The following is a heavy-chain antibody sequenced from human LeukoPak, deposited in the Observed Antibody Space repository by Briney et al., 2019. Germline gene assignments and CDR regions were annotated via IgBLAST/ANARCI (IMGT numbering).Heavy chain of an antibody. CDR3: ARGGGDFGVLSS. CDR2: ISSSGSTI. D-gene: IGHD3-10*01. V-gene: IGHV3-48*03. Sequence: GGSLRVSCAASGFTFSSYDMNWVGQGPGKGWHWVSYISSSGSTIYYADSVKGRFTISRDNAKNSLYLQMNSLRAEDTAVYYCARGGGDFGVLSSWGQGTLVTVSS. CDR1: GFTFSSYD. J-gene: IGHJ4*02.